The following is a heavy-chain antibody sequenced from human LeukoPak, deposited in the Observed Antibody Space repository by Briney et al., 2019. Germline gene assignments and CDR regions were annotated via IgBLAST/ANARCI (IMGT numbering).Heavy chain of an antibody. V-gene: IGHV3-11*04. CDR1: GFTFSDYY. Sequence: GGSLRLSCAASGFTFSDYYMSWIRHAPGKGLEWVSYISSSGSTIYYADSVKGRFTISRDNAKNSLYLQMNSLRAEDTAVYYCARDGRGITPTYYFDYWGQGTLVTVSS. D-gene: IGHD3-10*01. CDR2: ISSSGSTI. CDR3: ARDGRGITPTYYFDY. J-gene: IGHJ4*02.